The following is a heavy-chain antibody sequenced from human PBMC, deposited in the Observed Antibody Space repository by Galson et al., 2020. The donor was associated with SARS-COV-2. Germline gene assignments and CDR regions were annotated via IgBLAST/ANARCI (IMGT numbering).Heavy chain of an antibody. J-gene: IGHJ4*02. D-gene: IGHD3-3*01. CDR2: ISSSSSDI. V-gene: IGHV3-21*01. CDR3: AREQYDFWGGDTLSY. Sequence: GESLKISCAASGFTFSRDSMNWVRQAPGKGLEWVSYISSSSSDIDYADSVKGRFTISRDNAKNSLYLQMNSLRAEDMGVYYWAREQYDFWGGDTLSYWGRGTLVVVAS. CDR1: GFTFSRDS.